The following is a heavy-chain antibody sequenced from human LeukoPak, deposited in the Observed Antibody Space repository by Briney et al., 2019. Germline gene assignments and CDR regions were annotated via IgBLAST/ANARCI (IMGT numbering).Heavy chain of an antibody. J-gene: IGHJ4*02. CDR3: ADLYCSSTSCFDFDY. Sequence: GASVKVSCKASGYTFTSYAMHWVRQAPGQRLEWMGWINAGNGNTKYSQKFQGRVTITRDTSASTAYMELSSLRSEDTAVYYCADLYCSSTSCFDFDYWGQGTLVTVSS. CDR1: GYTFTSYA. V-gene: IGHV1-3*01. CDR2: INAGNGNT. D-gene: IGHD2-2*01.